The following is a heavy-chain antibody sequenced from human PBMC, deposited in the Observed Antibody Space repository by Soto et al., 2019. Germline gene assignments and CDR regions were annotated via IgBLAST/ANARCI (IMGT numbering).Heavy chain of an antibody. CDR3: AKYWGQVVWLFVDY. D-gene: IGHD3-22*01. J-gene: IGHJ4*02. Sequence: EVQLLESGGGLVQPGGSLRLSCAASGFTFSSYAMTWVRQAPGKGLEWVAAISGSGGSTYYADSVRARFTISRDNSKNTLSLHMNSLRAVDTAVYYCAKYWGQVVWLFVDYWGQGTLVTVSS. CDR1: GFTFSSYA. V-gene: IGHV3-23*01. CDR2: ISGSGGST.